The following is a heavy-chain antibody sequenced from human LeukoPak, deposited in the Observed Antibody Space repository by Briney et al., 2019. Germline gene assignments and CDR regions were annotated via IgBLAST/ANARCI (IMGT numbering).Heavy chain of an antibody. D-gene: IGHD6-6*01. CDR3: ATKLPDASSYFDF. V-gene: IGHV3-23*01. Sequence: PGGSLRLSCVASGLTLSTYVTTWVRQAPGKGLEYVSRIGAGGYRFYGGSVKGRFSISRDNSQNTVYLQMNSLSGEVTAIYFCATKLPDASSYFDFWGQGILVTVSS. CDR1: GLTLSTYV. CDR2: IGAGGYR. J-gene: IGHJ4*02.